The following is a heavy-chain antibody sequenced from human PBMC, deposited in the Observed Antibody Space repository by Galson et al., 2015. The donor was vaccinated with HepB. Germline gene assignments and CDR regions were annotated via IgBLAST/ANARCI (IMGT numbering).Heavy chain of an antibody. J-gene: IGHJ4*02. CDR1: GGSISIGNYH. Sequence: SETLSLTCTVSGGSISIGNYHWGWIRQPPGKGLEWIATIYYNGSTYYNPSLKSRVTIFVDTSENQFFQRLSSVTAADTAIYYCARRTPFGSFYFFDSWGQGTLVTVSS. CDR3: ARRTPFGSFYFFDS. D-gene: IGHD2-15*01. V-gene: IGHV4-39*01. CDR2: IYYNGST.